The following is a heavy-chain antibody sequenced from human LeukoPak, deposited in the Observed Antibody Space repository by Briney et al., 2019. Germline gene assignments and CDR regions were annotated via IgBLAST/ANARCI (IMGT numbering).Heavy chain of an antibody. V-gene: IGHV4-34*01. CDR1: GFTFRDYY. CDR3: ARVISGG. CDR2: INHSGST. J-gene: IGHJ4*02. D-gene: IGHD3-16*01. Sequence: GSLRLSCAASGFTFRDYYMSWIRQPPGKGLEWIGEINHSGSTNYNPSLKSRVTISVDTSKNQFSLKLSSVTAADTAVYYCARVISGGWGQGTLVTVSS.